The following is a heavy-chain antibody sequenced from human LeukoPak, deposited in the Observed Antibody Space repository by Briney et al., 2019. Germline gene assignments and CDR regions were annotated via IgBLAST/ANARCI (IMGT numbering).Heavy chain of an antibody. J-gene: IGHJ4*02. CDR3: ARENDSSGYYGGEYYFDY. D-gene: IGHD3-22*01. Sequence: PGGSLRLSCAASGFTFSGNGMHWVRQAPGKGLEWVAFIQYSGGTRYYAESVEGRFTISRDNAKNSLYLQMNSLRAEDTAVYYCARENDSSGYYGGEYYFDYWGQGTLVTASS. CDR2: IQYSGGTR. CDR1: GFTFSGNG. V-gene: IGHV3-30*02.